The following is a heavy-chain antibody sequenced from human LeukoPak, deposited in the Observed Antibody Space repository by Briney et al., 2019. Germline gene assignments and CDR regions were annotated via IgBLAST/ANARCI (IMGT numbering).Heavy chain of an antibody. V-gene: IGHV3-74*01. CDR2: INSDGSNT. J-gene: IGHJ5*02. D-gene: IGHD6-19*01. CDR1: GFTFSSYW. Sequence: QPGGSLRLSCAASGFTFSSYWMHWVRQAPGKGLVWVSRINSDGSNTSYADSVKGRFMISRDNAKNTMYLQMNSLRAGDTAVYYCARAVAGTHWLDPWGQGTLVTVSS. CDR3: ARAVAGTHWLDP.